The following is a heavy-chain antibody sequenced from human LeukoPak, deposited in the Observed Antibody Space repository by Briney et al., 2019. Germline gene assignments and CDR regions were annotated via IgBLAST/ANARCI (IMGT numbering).Heavy chain of an antibody. V-gene: IGHV4-34*01. CDR3: ARGKARYYYYYMDV. CDR1: GFTFSSYW. Sequence: PGGSLRLSCAASGFTFSSYWMSWIRQPPGKGLEWIGEINHSGSTNYNPSLKSRVTISVDTSKNQFSLKLSSVTAADTAVYYCARGKARYYYYYMDVWGKGTTVTVSS. J-gene: IGHJ6*03. CDR2: INHSGST.